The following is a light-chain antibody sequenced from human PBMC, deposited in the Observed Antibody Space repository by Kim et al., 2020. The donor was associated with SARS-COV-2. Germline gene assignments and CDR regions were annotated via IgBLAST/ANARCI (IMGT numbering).Light chain of an antibody. J-gene: IGKJ1*01. V-gene: IGKV1-5*03. CDR1: QSISSH. Sequence: DIQMTQSPSSLSASVGDRVTITCRTTQSISSHLNWYQQKPGKAPKFLIYKASRLESGVPSRFSGSGSGTEFTLTVSSLQPDDFATYYCQRDNSYPWTFGQGTKVDIK. CDR3: QRDNSYPWT. CDR2: KAS.